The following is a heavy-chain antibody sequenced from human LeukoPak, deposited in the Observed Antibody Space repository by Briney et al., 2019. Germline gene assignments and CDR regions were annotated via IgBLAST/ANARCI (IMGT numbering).Heavy chain of an antibody. J-gene: IGHJ2*01. D-gene: IGHD1-26*01. Sequence: GGSLRLSCAASGFTFSIYWMTWVRQAPGKGLEWVANIKHDGSEKYYVDSVKGRFTISRDNAKNSLYLQMNSLRAEDAAVYYCARVGLIEDRSHWYLDLWGRGTLVTVSS. CDR1: GFTFSIYW. CDR3: ARVGLIEDRSHWYLDL. CDR2: IKHDGSEK. V-gene: IGHV3-7*02.